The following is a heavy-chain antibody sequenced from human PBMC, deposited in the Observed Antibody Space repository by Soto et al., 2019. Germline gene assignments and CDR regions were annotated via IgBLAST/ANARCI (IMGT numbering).Heavy chain of an antibody. CDR2: IYYSGST. V-gene: IGHV4-39*01. J-gene: IGHJ6*03. CDR3: ARGPRRPPLDYYYMDV. CDR1: GGSISSSSYY. Sequence: SETLSLTCTVSGGSISSSSYYWGWIRQPPGKGLEWIGSIYYSGSTYYNPSLKSRVTISVDTSKNQFSLKLSSVTAADTAVYYCARGPRRPPLDYYYMDVWGKGTTVTVSS.